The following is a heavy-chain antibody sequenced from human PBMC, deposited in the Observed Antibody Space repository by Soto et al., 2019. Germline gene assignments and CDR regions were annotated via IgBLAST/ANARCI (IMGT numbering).Heavy chain of an antibody. J-gene: IGHJ3*02. CDR1: GGSFSSYP. D-gene: IGHD3-3*01. Sequence: GASVKVSCKASGGSFSSYPIAWARQAPGQGLEWMGRIIPILGITDYAQKFQGRVTMTADTSTTTAYMELRSLTSEDTAVYYCARDSNFWSGNDAFDIWGQGTMVTVSS. CDR2: IIPILGIT. CDR3: ARDSNFWSGNDAFDI. V-gene: IGHV1-69*04.